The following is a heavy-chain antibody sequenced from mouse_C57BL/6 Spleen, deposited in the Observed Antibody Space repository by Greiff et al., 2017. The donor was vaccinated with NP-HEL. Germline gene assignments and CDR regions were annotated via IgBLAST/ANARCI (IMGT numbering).Heavy chain of an antibody. V-gene: IGHV1-26*01. J-gene: IGHJ2*01. Sequence: EVQLQQSGPELVKPGASVKISCKASGYTFTDYYMNWVKQSHGKSLEWIGDINPNNGGTSYNQKFKGKATLTVDKSSSTAYMELRSLTSEDSAVYYCANYDGSSYEEYYFDYWGQGTTLTVSS. CDR3: ANYDGSSYEEYYFDY. CDR2: INPNNGGT. CDR1: GYTFTDYY. D-gene: IGHD1-1*01.